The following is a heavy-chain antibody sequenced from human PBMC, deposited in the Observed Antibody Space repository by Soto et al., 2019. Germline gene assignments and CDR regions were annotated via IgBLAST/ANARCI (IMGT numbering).Heavy chain of an antibody. CDR2: VSYNGRKE. V-gene: IGHV3-30*18. CDR1: GFTFSNYG. Sequence: GGSLRLSCVASGFTFSNYGMHWVRQAPGKGLEWVALVSYNGRKEYYADSVKGRFSISRDNSKNTLYVQMNTLRDEDTAVYYCANDSLRGEVPAALNLDYWGRGTLVTVSS. D-gene: IGHD2-2*01. J-gene: IGHJ4*02. CDR3: ANDSLRGEVPAALNLDY.